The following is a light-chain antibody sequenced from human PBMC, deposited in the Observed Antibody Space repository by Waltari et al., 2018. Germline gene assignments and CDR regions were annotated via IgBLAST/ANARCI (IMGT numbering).Light chain of an antibody. J-gene: IGLJ2*01. CDR1: SSNIGAGYD. Sequence: QSVLTQPPSVSGAPGQRVTISCTGSSSNIGAGYDVNWYQQLPGEAPKLLIYGNRNRPSGVPDRISGSKSGPSASLAITGLQAEDETDYYCQSYDSSLGGSVFGGGTKLTVL. V-gene: IGLV1-40*01. CDR3: QSYDSSLGGSV. CDR2: GNR.